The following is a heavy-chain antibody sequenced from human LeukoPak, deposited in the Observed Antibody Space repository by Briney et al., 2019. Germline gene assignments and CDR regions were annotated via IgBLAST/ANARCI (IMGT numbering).Heavy chain of an antibody. D-gene: IGHD3-3*01. J-gene: IGHJ6*03. CDR1: GGTFSNYG. CDR2: IIPIFGTT. Sequence: GASVKASCKASGGTFSNYGITWVRQAPGQGLEWMGGIIPIFGTTNYAQKFQGRVTITTDESTSTAYMELSSLRSEDTAVYYCARVEKSHYDSLYYMDVWGKGTTVTVSS. V-gene: IGHV1-69*05. CDR3: ARVEKSHYDSLYYMDV.